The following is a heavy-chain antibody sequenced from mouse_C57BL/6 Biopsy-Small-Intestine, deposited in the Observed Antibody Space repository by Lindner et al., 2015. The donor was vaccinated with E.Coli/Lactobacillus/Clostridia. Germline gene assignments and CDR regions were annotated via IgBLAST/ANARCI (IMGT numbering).Heavy chain of an antibody. CDR1: GYTFTNYW. D-gene: IGHD3-2*02. CDR2: IYPGGGYT. Sequence: VQLQESGAEPVRPGTSVKMSCEASGYTFTNYWIGWAKQRSGHGLEWIGDIYPGGGYTNYNEKFKGKATLTADKSSSTAYMQFSSLTSEDSAIYYCARSGSSGYAWFAYWGQGTLVTVSA. V-gene: IGHV1-63*01. CDR3: ARSGSSGYAWFAY. J-gene: IGHJ3*01.